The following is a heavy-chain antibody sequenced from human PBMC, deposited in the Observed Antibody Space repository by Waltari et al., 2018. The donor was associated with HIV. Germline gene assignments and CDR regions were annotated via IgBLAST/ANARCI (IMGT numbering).Heavy chain of an antibody. CDR3: AKDRQQYSYFGMDV. J-gene: IGHJ6*02. Sequence: QVHLVQSGAAVKQPGAPVKVSCNTSGYFYRRYYIHWVRQAPGQGLDWMGVLNPSGGATNYAQKFQGRVTMTTDTSTSTVYMELTNLRSEDTAVYYCAKDRQQYSYFGMDVWGQGTTVTVSS. D-gene: IGHD1-1*01. V-gene: IGHV1-46*01. CDR2: LNPSGGAT. CDR1: GYFYRRYY.